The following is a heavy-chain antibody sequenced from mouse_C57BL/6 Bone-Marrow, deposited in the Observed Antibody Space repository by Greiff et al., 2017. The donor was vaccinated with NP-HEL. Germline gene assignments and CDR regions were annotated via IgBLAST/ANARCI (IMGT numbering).Heavy chain of an antibody. CDR2: ISSGCDYI. CDR3: TRGDDYDFYFDY. D-gene: IGHD2-4*01. CDR1: VFPFRSYS. Sequence: EVKLQESGEGLVKPGGSLKLSCAASVFPFRSYSLSWVLPPPANMLSFFAYISSGCDYIYYADTVKGRFTISRDNARNTLYLQMSSLKSEDTAMYYCTRGDDYDFYFDYWGQGTTLTVSS. V-gene: IGHV5-9-1*02. J-gene: IGHJ2*01.